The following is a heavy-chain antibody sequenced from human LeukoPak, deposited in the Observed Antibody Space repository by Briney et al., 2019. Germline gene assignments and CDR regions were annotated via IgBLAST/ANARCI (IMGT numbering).Heavy chain of an antibody. J-gene: IGHJ5*02. CDR1: GYSFTSYW. V-gene: IGHV5-51*01. D-gene: IGHD3-3*01. CDR3: ARSPSLSTYDFWSVGETPAQNWFDP. CDR2: IYPGDSDT. Sequence: GESLKISCKGSGYSFTSYWIGWVRQMPGKGLEWMGIIYPGDSDTRYSPSFQGQVTISADKSISTAYLQWSSLKASDTAMYYCARSPSLSTYDFWSVGETPAQNWFDPWGQGTLVTVSS.